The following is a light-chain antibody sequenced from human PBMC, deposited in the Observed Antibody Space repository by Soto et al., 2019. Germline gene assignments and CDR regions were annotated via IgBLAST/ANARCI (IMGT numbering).Light chain of an antibody. V-gene: IGKV3-20*01. J-gene: IGKJ2*01. CDR2: GAS. CDR1: QSVSSSY. CDR3: QQYGRSLYT. Sequence: EIVLTQSPGTLSLSPGERATLSCRASQSVSSSYLGWYQQKPGQAPRLLIYGASSRATGIPDRFSGSGSGTDFTLTISRLETEDFAAYYCQQYGRSLYTFGQGTKLEI.